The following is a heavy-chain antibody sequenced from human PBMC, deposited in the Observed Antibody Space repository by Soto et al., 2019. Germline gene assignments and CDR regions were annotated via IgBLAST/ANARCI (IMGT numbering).Heavy chain of an antibody. CDR3: ARDPALGYCSSTSCYASWFDP. CDR2: ISYDGSNK. V-gene: IGHV3-30-3*01. CDR1: GFTFSSYA. J-gene: IGHJ5*02. D-gene: IGHD2-2*01. Sequence: GESLKISCAASGFTFSSYAMHWVRQAPGKGLEWVAVISYDGSNKYYADSVKGRFTISRDNSKNTLYLQMNSLRAEDTAVYYCARDPALGYCSSTSCYASWFDPWGQGTLVTVSS.